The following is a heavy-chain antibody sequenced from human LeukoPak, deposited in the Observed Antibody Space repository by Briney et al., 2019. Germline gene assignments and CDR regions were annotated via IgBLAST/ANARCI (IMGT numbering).Heavy chain of an antibody. CDR2: INHSGST. J-gene: IGHJ5*02. D-gene: IGHD3-3*01. Sequence: SETLSLTCAVYGGSFSGYYWSWIRQPPGKGLEWIGEINHSGSTNYNPSLKSRVTISVDTSKNQFSLKLSSVTAADTAVYYCARVCDFWSGYYTINWFDPWGQGTLVTVSS. CDR1: GGSFSGYY. CDR3: ARVCDFWSGYYTINWFDP. V-gene: IGHV4-34*01.